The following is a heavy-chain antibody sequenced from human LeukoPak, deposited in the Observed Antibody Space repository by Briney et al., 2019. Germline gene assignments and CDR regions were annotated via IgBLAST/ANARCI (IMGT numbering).Heavy chain of an antibody. V-gene: IGHV4-38-2*02. Sequence: PSETLSLTCTVSGYSISSGYYWGWIRQPPGKGLEWIGSIYHSGSTYYNPSLKSRVTISVDTSKNQFSLKLSSVTAADTAVYYCARLDSDSSGWYYYYYYMDVWGKGTTVTISS. D-gene: IGHD6-19*01. CDR2: IYHSGST. CDR3: ARLDSDSSGWYYYYYYMDV. CDR1: GYSISSGYY. J-gene: IGHJ6*03.